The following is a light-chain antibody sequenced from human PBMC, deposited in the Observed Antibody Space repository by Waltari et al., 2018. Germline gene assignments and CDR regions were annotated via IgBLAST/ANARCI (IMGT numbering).Light chain of an antibody. J-gene: IGKJ1*01. CDR1: QSLLHSSGYTF. Sequence: DIVMTQSPLSLPVSPGEPASISCRSSQSLLHSSGYTFLHWYLQKPGQSRQFLIYLVSNRASGVPDRFSGSGSGTDFTLKISRGEAEDVGVYYCMQARQTPWTFGQGTKVEIK. CDR3: MQARQTPWT. V-gene: IGKV2-28*01. CDR2: LVS.